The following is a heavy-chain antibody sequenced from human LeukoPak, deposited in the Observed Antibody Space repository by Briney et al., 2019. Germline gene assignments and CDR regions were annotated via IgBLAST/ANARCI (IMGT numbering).Heavy chain of an antibody. D-gene: IGHD3-22*01. CDR3: ARESERGYYDSSGYYRP. Sequence: ASVKVSCKASGYTFTSYYMHWVRQAPGQGLEWMGWINPNSGGTNYAQKFQGRVTMTRDTSISTAYMGLSRLRSDDTAVYYCARESERGYYDSSGYYRPWGQGTLVTVPS. V-gene: IGHV1-2*02. CDR1: GYTFTSYY. CDR2: INPNSGGT. J-gene: IGHJ5*02.